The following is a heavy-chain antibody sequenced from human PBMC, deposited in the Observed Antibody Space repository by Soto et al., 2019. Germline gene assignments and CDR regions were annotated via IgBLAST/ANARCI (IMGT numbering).Heavy chain of an antibody. J-gene: IGHJ4*02. CDR2: IYWDDDT. Sequence: QITLKESGPTLVKPTQTLTLTCTFSGFSLSTSGVGVGWIRQPPGKALEWLALIYWDDDTRYSPSLKSRLTITNDTSKNQVVLTITNMDPVDTATYYCAHRQVRENYVDYWGQGTLVTVSS. V-gene: IGHV2-5*02. CDR3: AHRQVRENYVDY. CDR1: GFSLSTSGVG.